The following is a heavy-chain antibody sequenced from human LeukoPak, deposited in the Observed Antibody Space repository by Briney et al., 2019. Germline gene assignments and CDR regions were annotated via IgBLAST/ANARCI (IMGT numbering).Heavy chain of an antibody. J-gene: IGHJ6*02. CDR3: ARDTGTTYYYGSGSSDGMDV. Sequence: GGSLRLSCATSGFTFSNAWMTWVRQAPGKGLEWVSVIYSGGSTYYADSVKGRFTISRDNSKNTLYLQMNSLRAEDTAVYYCARDTGTTYYYGSGSSDGMDVWGQGTTVTVSS. CDR2: IYSGGST. D-gene: IGHD3-10*01. CDR1: GFTFSNAW. V-gene: IGHV3-66*01.